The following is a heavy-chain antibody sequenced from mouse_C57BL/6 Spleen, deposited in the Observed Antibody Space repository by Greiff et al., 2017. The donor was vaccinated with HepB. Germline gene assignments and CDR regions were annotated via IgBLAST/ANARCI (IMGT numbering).Heavy chain of an antibody. CDR1: GYTFTSYW. Sequence: QVQLQQPGAELVKPGASVKLSCKASGYTFTSYWMHWVKQRPGQGLEWIGMIHPNSGSTNYNEKFKSKATLTVDKSSSTAYMQLSSLTSEDSAVYYCYIYYYGSSPYYYAMDYWGQGTSVTVSS. D-gene: IGHD1-1*01. V-gene: IGHV1-64*01. CDR2: IHPNSGST. J-gene: IGHJ4*01. CDR3: YIYYYGSSPYYYAMDY.